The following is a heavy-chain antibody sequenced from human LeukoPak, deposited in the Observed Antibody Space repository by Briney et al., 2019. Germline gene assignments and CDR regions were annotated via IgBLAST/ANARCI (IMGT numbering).Heavy chain of an antibody. Sequence: SETLSLTCTVSGGSISSYYWSWIRQPPGKGLEWIGYIYDSGSTNYNPSIKSRVTISLDTAKDQFSLRLSSVTAADTALYYCARVRWLNAYYHYYYMDVWGKGTTVTVSS. CDR3: ARVRWLNAYYHYYYMDV. J-gene: IGHJ6*03. CDR2: IYDSGST. CDR1: GGSISSYY. V-gene: IGHV4-59*01. D-gene: IGHD3-22*01.